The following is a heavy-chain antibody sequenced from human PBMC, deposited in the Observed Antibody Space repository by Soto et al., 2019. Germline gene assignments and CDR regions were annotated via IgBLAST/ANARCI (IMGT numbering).Heavy chain of an antibody. Sequence: PSETRSRTWTVSGGSISRYYWSWSRQPAGKGLGWIGRIYTSGSTNYNPSLKSRVTMSVDTSKNQFSLKLSSVTAADTAVYYCARDSRWYCSGGSCSYYYYGMDVWGQGTTVTVSS. CDR2: IYTSGST. CDR3: ARDSRWYCSGGSCSYYYYGMDV. CDR1: GGSISRYY. J-gene: IGHJ6*02. D-gene: IGHD2-15*01. V-gene: IGHV4-4*07.